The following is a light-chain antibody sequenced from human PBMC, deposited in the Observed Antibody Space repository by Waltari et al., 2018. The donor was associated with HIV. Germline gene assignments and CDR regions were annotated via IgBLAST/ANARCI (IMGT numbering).Light chain of an antibody. Sequence: EIVLTQSPGTLSLSPGERGALPCRASQSLSSNYLVWYQQKPGQAPRPLIYRASSRATGIPDRFSGSGSGTDFTLTISRLEPEDFATYYCQQYGSSPYTFGQGTKVEIK. CDR2: RAS. CDR1: QSLSSNY. V-gene: IGKV3-20*01. J-gene: IGKJ2*01. CDR3: QQYGSSPYT.